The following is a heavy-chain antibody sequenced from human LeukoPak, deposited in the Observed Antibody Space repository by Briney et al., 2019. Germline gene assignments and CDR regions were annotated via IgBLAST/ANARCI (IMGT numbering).Heavy chain of an antibody. CDR2: INHSGST. CDR3: ARGVPAATQSSFDY. V-gene: IGHV4-34*01. D-gene: IGHD2-2*01. Sequence: PSETLSLTCAVYGGSFSGYYWSWIRQLPGKGLEWIGEINHSGSTNYNPSLKSRVTISVDTSKNQFSLKLSSVTAADTAVYYCARGVPAATQSSFDYWGQGTLVTVSS. J-gene: IGHJ4*02. CDR1: GGSFSGYY.